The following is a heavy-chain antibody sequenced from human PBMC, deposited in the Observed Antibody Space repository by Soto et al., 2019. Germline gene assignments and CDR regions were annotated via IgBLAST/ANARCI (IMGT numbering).Heavy chain of an antibody. V-gene: IGHV3-64*01. CDR2: ISSNGGST. D-gene: IGHD3-10*01. CDR1: GFTFSSYA. J-gene: IGHJ4*02. Sequence: EVQLVESGGRLVQPGGSLRLSCAASGFTFSSYAMHWVRQAPGKGLEYVSAISSNGGSTYYANSVKGRFTISRDNSKNTLYLQMGSLRAEDMAVYYCARDAVEGSTMVRGVIINPFDYWGQGTLVTVSS. CDR3: ARDAVEGSTMVRGVIINPFDY.